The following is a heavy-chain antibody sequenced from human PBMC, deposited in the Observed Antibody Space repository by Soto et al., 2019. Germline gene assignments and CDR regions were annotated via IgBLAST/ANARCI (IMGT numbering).Heavy chain of an antibody. V-gene: IGHV1-8*01. Sequence: ASVKVSCKASGYTFTSYDINWVRQATGQGLEWMGWMNPNSGNTGYAQKFQGRVTMTRNTSISTAYMELSSLRSEDTAVYYCARGKRGGHSRXYIVVVPAARGDNWFDPWGRGTLVTVSS. D-gene: IGHD2-2*01. CDR3: ARGKRGGHSRXYIVVVPAARGDNWFDP. CDR1: GYTFTSYD. CDR2: MNPNSGNT. J-gene: IGHJ5*02.